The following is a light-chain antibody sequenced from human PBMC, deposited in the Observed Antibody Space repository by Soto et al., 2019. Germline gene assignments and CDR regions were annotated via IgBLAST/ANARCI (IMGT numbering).Light chain of an antibody. V-gene: IGLV2-14*01. CDR1: SSDVGGYNY. J-gene: IGLJ2*01. CDR3: SSYTTINTLI. Sequence: QPVLTQPASVSGSPGQSTTISCTGTSSDVGGYNYVSWYQQHPGKAPKLMIYEVNFRPSGVSNRFSGSKSANTASLTISGLQAEDEADYYCSSYTTINTLIFGGGTKLTVL. CDR2: EVN.